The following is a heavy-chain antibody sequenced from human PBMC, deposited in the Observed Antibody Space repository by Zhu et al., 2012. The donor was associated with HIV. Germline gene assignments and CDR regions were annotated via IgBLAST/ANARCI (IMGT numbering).Heavy chain of an antibody. CDR2: IYTSGST. CDR1: GGSISSYY. D-gene: IGHD6-19*01. Sequence: QVQLQESGPGLVKPSETLSLTCTVSGGSISSYYRSWIRQPPGKGLEWIGYIYTSGSTNYNPSLKSRVTISVDTSKNQFSLKLSSVTAADTAVYYCARDRGIAVAGSYYYGMDVWGQGTTVTVSS. CDR3: ARDRGIAVAGSYYYGMDV. V-gene: IGHV4-4*09. J-gene: IGHJ6*02.